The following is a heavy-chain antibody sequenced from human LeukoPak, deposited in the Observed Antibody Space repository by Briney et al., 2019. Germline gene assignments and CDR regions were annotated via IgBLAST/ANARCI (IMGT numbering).Heavy chain of an antibody. CDR2: ISNDGSNS. Sequence: PGGSLRLSCAASRFIFSSYAMNWVRQAPGKGLEWVAVISNDGSNSYYADSVKGRFTISRDNSKNTLYLQMNILRAEDTAVYSCARGADGVSSNSRGWFDPWGQGTLVTVSS. CDR3: ARGADGVSSNSRGWFDP. CDR1: RFIFSSYA. V-gene: IGHV3-30*04. D-gene: IGHD2-15*01. J-gene: IGHJ5*02.